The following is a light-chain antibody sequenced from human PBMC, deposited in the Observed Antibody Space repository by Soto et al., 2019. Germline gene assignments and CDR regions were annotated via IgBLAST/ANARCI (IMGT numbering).Light chain of an antibody. CDR3: QLSGFLSWP. CDR2: DAS. CDR1: PIIGNF. Sequence: INLTQYPSNLCASVGDRVTITCRASPIIGNFLAWFHQRPGKAPQLLIYDASNLERGVPSRFSGSGSGTEFTVTIIFLHADDFISYCCQLSGFLSWPFGEGTKVDIK. J-gene: IGKJ1*01. V-gene: IGKV1-5*01.